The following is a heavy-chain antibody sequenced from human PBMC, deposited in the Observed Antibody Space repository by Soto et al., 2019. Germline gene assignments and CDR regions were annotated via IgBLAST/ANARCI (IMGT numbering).Heavy chain of an antibody. Sequence: GSLRLSCAASGFTFSSYAMSWVRQAPGKGLEWVSAISGSGGSTYYADSVKGRFTISRDNSKNTLYLQMNSLRAEDTAVYYCVKGGFEQLGHNWFDPWGQGTLVTVSS. D-gene: IGHD6-6*01. CDR1: GFTFSSYA. J-gene: IGHJ5*02. CDR2: ISGSGGST. V-gene: IGHV3-23*01. CDR3: VKGGFEQLGHNWFDP.